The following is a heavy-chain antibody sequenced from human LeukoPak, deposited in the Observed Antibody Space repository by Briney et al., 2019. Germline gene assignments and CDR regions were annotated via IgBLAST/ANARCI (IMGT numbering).Heavy chain of an antibody. Sequence: GGSLRLSCAASGFTFSSYGMSWVRQAPGKGLEWVSAISGSGGSTYYADSVKGRFTISRDNSKNTLYLQMNSLRAEDTAVYYCARWYSSSWYTENYYYYMDVWGKGTTVTVSS. CDR3: ARWYSSSWYTENYYYYMDV. D-gene: IGHD6-13*01. V-gene: IGHV3-23*01. J-gene: IGHJ6*03. CDR1: GFTFSSYG. CDR2: ISGSGGST.